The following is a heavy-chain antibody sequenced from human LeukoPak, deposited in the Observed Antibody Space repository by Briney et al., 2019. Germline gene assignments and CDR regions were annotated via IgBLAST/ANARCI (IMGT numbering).Heavy chain of an antibody. V-gene: IGHV1-2*02. CDR2: INPNSGGT. J-gene: IGHJ5*02. CDR3: ARDEGYCSSTSCYRLNWFDP. CDR1: GYTFTGYY. D-gene: IGHD2-2*01. Sequence: GASVKVSCKASGYTFTGYYMHWVRQAPGQGLEWMGWINPNSGGTNYAQKFQGRVTMTRDTSISTAYMELSRLRSDDTAVYYCARDEGYCSSTSCYRLNWFDPWGQGTLVTVSS.